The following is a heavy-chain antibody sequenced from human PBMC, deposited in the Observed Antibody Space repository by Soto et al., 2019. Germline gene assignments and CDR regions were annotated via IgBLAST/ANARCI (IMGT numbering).Heavy chain of an antibody. CDR2: IWYDGRKS. D-gene: IGHD2-2*01. V-gene: IGHV3-33*01. CDR3: ARVRIPVAPLNSTHSGRAV. CDR1: GFTFSSYG. J-gene: IGHJ6*04. Sequence: AQLVESGGGVVQAGGSLRLSCAASGFTFSSYGMHWVRQAPGKGLEWVAFIWYDGRKSYYADSVKGRFSISRDDSKTTRSLQMNSRRVEHPAIYYCARVRIPVAPLNSTHSGRAVWGKGTTATV.